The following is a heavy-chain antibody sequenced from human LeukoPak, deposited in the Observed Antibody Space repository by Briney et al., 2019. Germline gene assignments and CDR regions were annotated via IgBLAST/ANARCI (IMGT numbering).Heavy chain of an antibody. D-gene: IGHD5-12*01. J-gene: IGHJ4*02. V-gene: IGHV1-18*01. CDR2: ISAYNGNT. CDR3: ARDSPHRKDIVATRIDY. CDR1: GYTFTSYG. Sequence: ASVKVSCKASGYTFTSYGISRVRQAPGQGLEWMGWISAYNGNTNYAQKLQGRVTMTTDTSTSTAYMELRSLRSDDTAVYYCARDSPHRKDIVATRIDYWGQGTLVTVSS.